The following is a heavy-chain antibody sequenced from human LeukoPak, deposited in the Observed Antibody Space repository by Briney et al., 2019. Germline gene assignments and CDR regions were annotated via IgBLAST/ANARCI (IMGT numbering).Heavy chain of an antibody. CDR2: ISAYNGNT. CDR1: GYNFISYG. D-gene: IGHD2-2*02. Sequence: ASVKVSCKASGYNFISYGISWVRQAPGQGLEWMGWISAYNGNTNYAQKLQGRVTMTTDTSTSTAYMELKSLRSDDTAAYYCARVMRHYCSSTFCHNPYYFEYWGQGTLVTVSS. CDR3: ARVMRHYCSSTFCHNPYYFEY. J-gene: IGHJ4*02. V-gene: IGHV1-18*01.